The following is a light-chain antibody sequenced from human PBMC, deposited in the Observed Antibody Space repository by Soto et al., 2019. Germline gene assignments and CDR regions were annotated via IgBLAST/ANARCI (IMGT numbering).Light chain of an antibody. CDR1: QSVRTN. V-gene: IGKV3-15*01. CDR3: QQYNNWPPYT. CDR2: SAS. Sequence: EIVMTQSPAALSVSPGERATLSCRASQSVRTNVAWFQQKPGQAPRLLIYSASTRAPGIPARFSGSGSGTEFTLTISSLQSEDFVMYYCQQYNNWPPYTFGQGTNLEIK. J-gene: IGKJ2*01.